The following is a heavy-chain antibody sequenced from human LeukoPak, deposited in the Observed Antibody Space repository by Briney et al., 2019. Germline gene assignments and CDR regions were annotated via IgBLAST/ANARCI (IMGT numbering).Heavy chain of an antibody. V-gene: IGHV4-61*02. CDR1: GGSISSGSYY. CDR2: IYTSGST. J-gene: IGHJ4*02. CDR3: AREDVRRNYFDY. D-gene: IGHD1-14*01. Sequence: PSETLSLTCTVSGGSISSGSYYWSWIRQPAGKGLEWIGRIYTSGSTNYNPSLKSRVTISVDTSKNQFSLKLSSVTAADTAVYYCAREDVRRNYFDYWGQGTLVTVSS.